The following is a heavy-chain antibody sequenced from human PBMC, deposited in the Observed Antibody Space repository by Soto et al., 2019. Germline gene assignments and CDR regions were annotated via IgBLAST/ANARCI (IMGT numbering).Heavy chain of an antibody. D-gene: IGHD3-16*01. CDR1: GFTFSSYS. Sequence: GGSLRLSCAASGFTFSSYSMNWVRQAPGKGLEWVSSISSSSSYIYYADSVKGRFTISRDNAKNSLYLQMNSLRAEDTAVYYCARDQPWGRLYYYYYGMDVWGQGTTVTVSS. J-gene: IGHJ6*02. V-gene: IGHV3-21*01. CDR3: ARDQPWGRLYYYYYGMDV. CDR2: ISSSSSYI.